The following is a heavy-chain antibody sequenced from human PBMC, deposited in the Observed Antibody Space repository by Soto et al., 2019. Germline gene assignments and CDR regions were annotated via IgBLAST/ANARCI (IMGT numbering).Heavy chain of an antibody. J-gene: IGHJ4*02. D-gene: IGHD1-26*01. CDR3: VPEVGVKTLDY. CDR2: ISYNGSQT. CDR1: GFTFRSHA. V-gene: IGHV3-30*03. Sequence: PGGSLRLSCEPSGFTFRSHAMHWVRQAPGKGLEWVAFISYNGSQTGYADSVKGRFTISRDNSKHTLYLQMNSLRPEDTSVYYCVPEVGVKTLDYWGQGSLVTVSS.